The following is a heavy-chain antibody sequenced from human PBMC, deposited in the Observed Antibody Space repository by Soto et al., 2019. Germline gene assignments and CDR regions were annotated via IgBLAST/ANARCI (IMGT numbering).Heavy chain of an antibody. J-gene: IGHJ6*02. Sequence: ASVKVSCKASGYTFTGYYMHWVRQAPGQGLEWMGWINPNSGGTNYAQKFQGWVTMTRDTSISTAYMELSRLRSDDTAVYYCARDHGYYGPGSYPNYYYGMDVWGQGTTVTVSS. V-gene: IGHV1-2*04. CDR2: INPNSGGT. D-gene: IGHD3-10*01. CDR3: ARDHGYYGPGSYPNYYYGMDV. CDR1: GYTFTGYY.